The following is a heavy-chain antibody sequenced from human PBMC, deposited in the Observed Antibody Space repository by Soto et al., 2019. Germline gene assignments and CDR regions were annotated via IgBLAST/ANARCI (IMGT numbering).Heavy chain of an antibody. CDR3: AMYGGEQLVPRTYYYYGMDV. CDR2: ISAYNGNT. D-gene: IGHD6-13*01. CDR1: GYTFTSYG. Sequence: ASVKVSCKASGYTFTSYGISWVRQAPGQGLEWMGWISAYNGNTNYAQKLQGRVTMTTDTSTSTAYMELRSLRSDDTAVYYCAMYGGEQLVPRTYYYYGMDVWGQGTTVTVSS. J-gene: IGHJ6*02. V-gene: IGHV1-18*04.